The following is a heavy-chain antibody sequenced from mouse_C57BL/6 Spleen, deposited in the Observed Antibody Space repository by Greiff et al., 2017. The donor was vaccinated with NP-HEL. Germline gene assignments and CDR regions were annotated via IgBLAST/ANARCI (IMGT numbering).Heavy chain of an antibody. CDR2: IYPRSGNT. V-gene: IGHV1-81*01. CDR1: GYTFTSYG. Sequence: QVHVKQSGAELARPGASVKLSCKASGYTFTSYGISWVKQRTGQGLEWIGEIYPRSGNTYYNEKFKGKATLTADKSSSTAYMELRSLTSEDSAVYFCARRSSSGYVDAMDYWGQGTSVTVSS. D-gene: IGHD3-2*02. CDR3: ARRSSSGYVDAMDY. J-gene: IGHJ4*01.